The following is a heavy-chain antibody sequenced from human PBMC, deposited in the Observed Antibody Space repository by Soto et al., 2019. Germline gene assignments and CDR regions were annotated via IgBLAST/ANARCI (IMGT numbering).Heavy chain of an antibody. CDR1: GGSFSGYY. D-gene: IGHD2-15*01. CDR3: ARGHCSGGSCYSGWFDP. J-gene: IGHJ5*02. Sequence: SETLSLTCAVYGGSFSGYYWRCIRQPPGKGLEWIGEINHSGSTNYNPSLKSRVTISVDTSKNQFSLKLSSVTAADTAVYYCARGHCSGGSCYSGWFDPWGQGTLVTVSS. CDR2: INHSGST. V-gene: IGHV4-34*01.